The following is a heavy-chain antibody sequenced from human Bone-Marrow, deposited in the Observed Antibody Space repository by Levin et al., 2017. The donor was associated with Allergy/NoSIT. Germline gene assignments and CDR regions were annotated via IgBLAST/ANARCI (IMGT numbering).Heavy chain of an antibody. CDR3: ARDMRRSGSYYSHYGLDV. CDR1: GDSVSSNNAA. V-gene: IGHV6-1*01. D-gene: IGHD1-26*01. CDR2: TYYNSRWYS. J-gene: IGHJ6*02. Sequence: KPSETLSLTCAISGDSVSSNNAAWNWIRQSPSRGLEWLGRTYYNSRWYSDYALSVKSRITISTDTSKNQLSLHLNSVTPEDTAIYYCARDMRRSGSYYSHYGLDVWGQGTTVTVSS.